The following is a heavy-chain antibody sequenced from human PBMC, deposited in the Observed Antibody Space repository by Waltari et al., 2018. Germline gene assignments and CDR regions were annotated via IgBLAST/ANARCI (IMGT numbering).Heavy chain of an antibody. D-gene: IGHD3-10*01. V-gene: IGHV3-53*01. J-gene: IGHJ4*02. Sequence: EVRLVESGGDLVQPGGSLRRSCAASGFPVSSDSMNWLRQAPGKGLEWVSVIYSGGSANYTDSVKGRFIVSRDNSRNTLYLQMNGLRADDTAIYYCARGHRGSRPLWGQGTLVTVSS. CDR3: ARGHRGSRPL. CDR1: GFPVSSDS. CDR2: IYSGGSA.